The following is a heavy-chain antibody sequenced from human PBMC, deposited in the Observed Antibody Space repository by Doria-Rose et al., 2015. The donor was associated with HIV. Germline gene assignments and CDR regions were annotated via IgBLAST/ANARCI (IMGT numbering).Heavy chain of an antibody. J-gene: IGHJ4*02. Sequence: QITLKESGPVLVKPTETLTLTCTVSGVSLSSPGMGVSWIRQPPGKALEWLANILSDDERSYNTSLKSRLNISRGTSKSQVVLTMTDTDPVDTATYYCARIKSSRWYHKYYFDFWGQGTLVIVSA. V-gene: IGHV2-26*01. CDR2: ILSDDER. CDR1: GVSLSSPGMG. D-gene: IGHD6-13*01. CDR3: ARIKSSRWYHKYYFDF.